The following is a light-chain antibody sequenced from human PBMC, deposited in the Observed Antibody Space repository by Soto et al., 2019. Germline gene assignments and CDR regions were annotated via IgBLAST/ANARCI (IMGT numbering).Light chain of an antibody. J-gene: IGKJ1*01. CDR3: QHYNNYWT. Sequence: DIQMTQSPSTLSASVGDRVTITCRASQSISSWLAWYQQKPGKAPKLLIYDASSLESGVPSRFSGSGSATEFTLTISSLQPADFATYYCQHYNNYWTFGKGTRVDIK. CDR1: QSISSW. V-gene: IGKV1-5*01. CDR2: DAS.